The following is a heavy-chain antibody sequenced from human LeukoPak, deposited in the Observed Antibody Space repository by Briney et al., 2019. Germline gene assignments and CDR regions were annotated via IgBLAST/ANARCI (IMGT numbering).Heavy chain of an antibody. CDR3: ARGMGYYDSRGPPVY. V-gene: IGHV4-31*03. J-gene: IGHJ4*02. CDR2: IYYSGST. Sequence: PSETLSLTCTVSGDSISSGGHSWSWIRQLPGKGLEGIGYIYYSGSTYYNPSLKSRVNISLGTSNNQFSLQLSSVTAADTAVYYCARGMGYYDSRGPPVYWGQGTLVTVSS. CDR1: GDSISSGGHS. D-gene: IGHD3-22*01.